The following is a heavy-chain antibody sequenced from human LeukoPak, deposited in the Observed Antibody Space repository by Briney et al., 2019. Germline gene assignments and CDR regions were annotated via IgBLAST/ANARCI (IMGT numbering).Heavy chain of an antibody. CDR2: IYSDGST. D-gene: IGHD2-2*02. CDR1: GGSISGNY. Sequence: SETLSLTCTVTGGSISGNYWSWIRQPAGKGLEWLGRIYSDGSTSCNPSLKSRVTLSVDMSKGQFSLNLNSVTAADTAVYFCARDSGCSTSSCYRGFDYWGQGTLVTVSS. CDR3: ARDSGCSTSSCYRGFDY. V-gene: IGHV4-4*07. J-gene: IGHJ4*02.